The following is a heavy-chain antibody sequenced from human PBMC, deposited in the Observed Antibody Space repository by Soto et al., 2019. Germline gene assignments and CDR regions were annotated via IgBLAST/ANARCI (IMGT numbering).Heavy chain of an antibody. Sequence: QITLKESGPTLVNPTQTLTLTCTFSGFSLSTSGVGVGWIRQPPGKALEWLELIYSDDDKRYSPSLKSRLTSTKDTSKNQVVLTMTNMDPVDTATYYCAHRHEQQLGSTFDDWGQGTLVTVSS. CDR3: AHRHEQQLGSTFDD. J-gene: IGHJ4*02. CDR1: GFSLSTSGVG. D-gene: IGHD6-13*01. CDR2: IYSDDDK. V-gene: IGHV2-5*02.